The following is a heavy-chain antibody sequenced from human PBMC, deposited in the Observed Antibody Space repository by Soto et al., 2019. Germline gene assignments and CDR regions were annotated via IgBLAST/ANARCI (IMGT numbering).Heavy chain of an antibody. CDR1: GGSISSSSYF. D-gene: IGHD4-4*01. Sequence: QLQLQESGPGLVKPSETLSLTCTVSGGSISSSSYFWGWIRQPPGQGLEWIGSIYYSGSTYYNPSLKRRVTVSVDTSKNQFSLKLSSVTAADTAVYYCARHPSNFWFDPWGQGTLVTVSS. J-gene: IGHJ5*02. CDR3: ARHPSNFWFDP. V-gene: IGHV4-39*01. CDR2: IYYSGST.